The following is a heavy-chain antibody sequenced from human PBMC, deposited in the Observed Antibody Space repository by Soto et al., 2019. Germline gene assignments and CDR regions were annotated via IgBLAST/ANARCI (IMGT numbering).Heavy chain of an antibody. D-gene: IGHD2-15*01. Sequence: QLQLQESGPGLVKPSETLSLTCTVSGGSISSSSYYWGWIRQPPGKGLEWIGSIYYSGSTYYNPSLKSRVTISVDTSKNQFSLKLSSVTAADTAVYYCARLSYYCSGGSCYPWSFDYWGQGTLVTVSS. V-gene: IGHV4-39*01. CDR3: ARLSYYCSGGSCYPWSFDY. J-gene: IGHJ4*02. CDR1: GGSISSSSYY. CDR2: IYYSGST.